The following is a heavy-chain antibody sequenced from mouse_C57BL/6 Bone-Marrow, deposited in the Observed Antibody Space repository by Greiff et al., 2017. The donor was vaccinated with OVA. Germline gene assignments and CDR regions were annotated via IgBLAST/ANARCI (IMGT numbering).Heavy chain of an antibody. CDR2: ISYDGSN. D-gene: IGHD4-1*01. V-gene: IGHV3-6*01. J-gene: IGHJ3*01. Sequence: EVHLVESGPGLVKPSQSLSLTCSVTGYSITSGYYWNWIRQFPGNKLEWMGYISYDGSNNYNPSLKNRISITRDTSKNQFFLKLNSVTTEDTATYYCARDSNWLFAYWGQGTLVTVSA. CDR1: GYSITSGYY. CDR3: ARDSNWLFAY.